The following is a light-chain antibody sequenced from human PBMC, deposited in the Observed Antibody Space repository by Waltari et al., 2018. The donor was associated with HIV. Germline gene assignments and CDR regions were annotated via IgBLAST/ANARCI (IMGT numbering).Light chain of an antibody. CDR1: SLRSYY. V-gene: IGLV3-19*01. CDR3: NSRDSSGNHHWV. Sequence: SSELTQDPAVSVALGQTVRITCQGDSLRSYYASWYQQKPGQAPVLVIYNNNNRPSGIPDRFSGSSSGNTASLTITGAQAEDEADYYCNSRDSSGNHHWVFGGGTKLTVL. CDR2: NNN. J-gene: IGLJ3*02.